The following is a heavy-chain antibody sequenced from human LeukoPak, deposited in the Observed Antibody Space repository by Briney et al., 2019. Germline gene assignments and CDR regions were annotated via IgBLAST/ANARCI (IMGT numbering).Heavy chain of an antibody. Sequence: GRSLRLSCGASGFTLSSYGMHWVRQAPGKGLEWVAVIWYDGSNKYYADSVKGRFTISRDNSKNTLYLQMNSLRAEDTAVYYCARDSSGYLRAYYYYYYMDVWGKGTTVTVSS. J-gene: IGHJ6*03. CDR1: GFTLSSYG. D-gene: IGHD3-22*01. CDR2: IWYDGSNK. CDR3: ARDSSGYLRAYYYYYYMDV. V-gene: IGHV3-33*01.